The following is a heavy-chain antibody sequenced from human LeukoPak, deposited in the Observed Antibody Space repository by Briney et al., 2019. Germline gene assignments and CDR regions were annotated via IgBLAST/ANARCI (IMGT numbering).Heavy chain of an antibody. CDR1: GFTFSSYS. CDR3: ARDSYSSAFDP. CDR2: ISSSSSYI. V-gene: IGHV3-21*01. J-gene: IGHJ5*02. Sequence: PGGSLRLACAAAGFTFSSYSMNWVRQAPGKGLEWVSSISSSSSYIYYAGSDKGRFTISRDNAKNSLYLQMNSLRAEDTAVYYCARDSYSSAFDPWGQGTLVTVSS. D-gene: IGHD6-19*01.